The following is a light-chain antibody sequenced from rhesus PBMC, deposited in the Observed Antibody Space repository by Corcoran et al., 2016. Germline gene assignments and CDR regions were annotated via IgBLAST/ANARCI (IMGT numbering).Light chain of an antibody. J-gene: IGKJ1*01. CDR2: RAS. CDR3: QQHDNSPWT. Sequence: DIQMTQSPSSLSASVGDRVTITCRASQGISHWLAWYQQKPGKPPTLLNYRASTLETGGPSRFSGSGAGTDFTLTISSLQPEDIATYNCQQHDNSPWTFGQGTKVEIK. V-gene: IGKV1-69*01. CDR1: QGISHW.